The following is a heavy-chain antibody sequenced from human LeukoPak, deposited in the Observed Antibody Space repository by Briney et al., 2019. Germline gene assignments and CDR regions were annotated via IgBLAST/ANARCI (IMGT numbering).Heavy chain of an antibody. CDR3: TRPVDSSSSSFDY. CDR1: GYNFISYW. Sequence: GESLKISCKGSGYNFISYWIGWVRQMPGKGLEWMGIIYPGDSDTIYSPSFQGQVTISADKSISTAYLQWSSLKASDTAMYYCTRPVDSSSSSFDYWGQGTLVTVSS. CDR2: IYPGDSDT. V-gene: IGHV5-51*01. D-gene: IGHD6-6*01. J-gene: IGHJ4*02.